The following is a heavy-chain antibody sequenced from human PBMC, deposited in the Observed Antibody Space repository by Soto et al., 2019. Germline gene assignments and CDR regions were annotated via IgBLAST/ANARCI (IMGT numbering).Heavy chain of an antibody. V-gene: IGHV4-39*02. Sequence: SETLSLTCAVSGVSIHNSHSFWGWIRQPPGKGLEFIGSVYHSGGSYYNPSLKGRVTISVDTSNNQISLRVNSVTAADTAVYYCGRVVEGATRHTDSDSWGQGMWVTV. CDR2: VYHSGGS. D-gene: IGHD2-15*01. CDR1: GVSIHNSHSF. CDR3: GRVVEGATRHTDSDS. J-gene: IGHJ5*02.